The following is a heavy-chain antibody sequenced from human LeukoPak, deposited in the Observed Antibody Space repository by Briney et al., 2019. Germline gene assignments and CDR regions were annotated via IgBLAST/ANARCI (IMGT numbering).Heavy chain of an antibody. CDR3: AKRPAYDYGGNRYHHYYYYYYMDV. CDR2: ISGSGGST. Sequence: GGSLRLSCAASGFTFSSYTMSWVRQAPGKGLEWVSAISGSGGSTYYADSVKGRFTISRDNSKNTLYLQMNSLRAEDTAVYYCAKRPAYDYGGNRYHHYYYYYYMDVWGKGTTVTVSS. J-gene: IGHJ6*03. D-gene: IGHD4-23*01. V-gene: IGHV3-23*01. CDR1: GFTFSSYT.